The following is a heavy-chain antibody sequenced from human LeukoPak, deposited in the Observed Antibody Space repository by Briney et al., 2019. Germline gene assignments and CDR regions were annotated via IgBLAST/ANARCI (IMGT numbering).Heavy chain of an antibody. CDR3: AKVGGSGSYYPEY. Sequence: GGSLRLSCAASGFTFTNYPMSWVRQTPGKGLEWISAISANGRSTYYADSVKGRFTISRDDSWNTLFLQMNSLRPEDTAIYYCAKVGGSGSYYPEYWGQGTLVTVSS. D-gene: IGHD3-10*01. V-gene: IGHV3-23*01. CDR2: ISANGRST. J-gene: IGHJ4*02. CDR1: GFTFTNYP.